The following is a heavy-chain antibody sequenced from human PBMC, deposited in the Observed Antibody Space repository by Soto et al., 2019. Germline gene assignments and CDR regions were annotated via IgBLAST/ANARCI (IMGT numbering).Heavy chain of an antibody. CDR1: GGTFSSYT. D-gene: IGHD2-15*01. Sequence: SVKVSCKASGGTFSSYTISWVRQAPGQGLEWMGRIIPILGIANYAQKFQGRVTITADKSTSTAYMELSSLRSEDTAVYYCANGVEYCSGGSCYYTGGFDYWGQGILVTVSS. V-gene: IGHV1-69*02. CDR3: ANGVEYCSGGSCYYTGGFDY. J-gene: IGHJ4*02. CDR2: IIPILGIA.